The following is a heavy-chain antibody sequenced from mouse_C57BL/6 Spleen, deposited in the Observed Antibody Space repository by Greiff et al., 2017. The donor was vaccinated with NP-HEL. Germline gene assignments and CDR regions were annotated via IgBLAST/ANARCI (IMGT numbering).Heavy chain of an antibody. Sequence: VQLQQSGPELVKPGASVKISCKASGYAFSSSWMNWVKQRPGKGLEWIGRIYPGDGDTNYNGKFKGKATLTADKSSSTAYMQLSSLTSEDSAVDFCARGNYYGDAMDYWGQGTTVTVSS. D-gene: IGHD1-1*01. J-gene: IGHJ4*01. CDR2: IYPGDGDT. V-gene: IGHV1-82*01. CDR1: GYAFSSSW. CDR3: ARGNYYGDAMDY.